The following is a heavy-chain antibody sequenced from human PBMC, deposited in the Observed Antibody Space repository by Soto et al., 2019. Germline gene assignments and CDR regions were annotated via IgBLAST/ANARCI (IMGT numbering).Heavy chain of an antibody. D-gene: IGHD6-19*01. Sequence: ASVKVSCKASGYTFTSYYMHWVRQAPGQGLEWMGIINPSGGSTSYAQKFQGRVTMTRDTSTSTVYMELSSLRSEDTAVYYCARVRGRSAQNQWLVNRGFDYWGQGTLVTVSS. V-gene: IGHV1-46*01. CDR3: ARVRGRSAQNQWLVNRGFDY. CDR2: INPSGGST. J-gene: IGHJ4*02. CDR1: GYTFTSYY.